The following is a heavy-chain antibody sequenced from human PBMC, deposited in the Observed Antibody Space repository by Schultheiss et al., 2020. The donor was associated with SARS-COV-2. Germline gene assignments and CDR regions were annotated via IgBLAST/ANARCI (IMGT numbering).Heavy chain of an antibody. Sequence: SETLSLTCAVYSGSFSDYYWSWIRQPPGRGLEWIGYIHNGGNTKYNPPLKSRVTISVDTSKNQFSLKLSSVTAADTAVYYCARESYDPYCGGDCFIAFDYWGQGTLFTVSS. CDR2: IHNGGNT. V-gene: IGHV4-59*01. D-gene: IGHD2-21*02. CDR1: SGSFSDYY. J-gene: IGHJ4*02. CDR3: ARESYDPYCGGDCFIAFDY.